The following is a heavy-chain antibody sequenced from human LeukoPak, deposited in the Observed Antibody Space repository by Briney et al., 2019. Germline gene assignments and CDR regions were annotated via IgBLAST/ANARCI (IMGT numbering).Heavy chain of an antibody. D-gene: IGHD6-6*01. CDR3: ARGPYSSSSEWFDP. CDR2: TYTSGST. J-gene: IGHJ5*02. CDR1: GGSISSYY. V-gene: IGHV4-4*07. Sequence: PSETLSLTCTVSGGSISSYYWSWIRQPAGKGLEWIGRTYTSGSTNYNPSLKSRVTMSVDTSKNQFSLKLSSVTAADTAVYYCARGPYSSSSEWFDPWRQGTLVTVSS.